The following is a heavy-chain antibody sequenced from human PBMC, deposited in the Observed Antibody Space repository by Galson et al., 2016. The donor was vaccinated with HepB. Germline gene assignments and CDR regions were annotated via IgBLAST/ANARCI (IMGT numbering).Heavy chain of an antibody. D-gene: IGHD6-13*01. CDR1: GFTFDDYA. Sequence: SLRLSCAASGFTFDDYAMHWVRQAPGKGLEWVSGISWNSGSIGYADSVKGRFTISRDNAKNSLYLQMNSLRAEDTALYYCAKGWGVGQELGLFDYWGQGTLVTVSS. CDR3: AKGWGVGQELGLFDY. CDR2: ISWNSGSI. J-gene: IGHJ4*02. V-gene: IGHV3-9*01.